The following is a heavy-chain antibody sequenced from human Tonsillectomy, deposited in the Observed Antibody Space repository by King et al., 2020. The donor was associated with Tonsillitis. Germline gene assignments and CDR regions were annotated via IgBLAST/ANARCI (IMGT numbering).Heavy chain of an antibody. V-gene: IGHV5-51*01. D-gene: IGHD3-10*01. J-gene: IGHJ3*02. CDR3: ASAGGSGSYDHDDAFDI. Sequence: QLVQSGAEVKKPGESLKISCKGSGYSFTSYWIGWVRQMPGKGLEWMGIIYPGDSETRYSPSFQGQVTISADKSISTAYLQWSSLEASDTAMSYCASAGGSGSYDHDDAFDIWGQGTMVTVSS. CDR1: GYSFTSYW. CDR2: IYPGDSET.